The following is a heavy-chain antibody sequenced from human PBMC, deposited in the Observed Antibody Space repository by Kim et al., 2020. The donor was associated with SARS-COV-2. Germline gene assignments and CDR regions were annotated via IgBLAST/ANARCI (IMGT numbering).Heavy chain of an antibody. CDR1: GFTFSDSY. CDR3: ARGPKTDAFDI. J-gene: IGHJ3*02. CDR2: ISSTGTSI. Sequence: GGSLRLSCAASGFTFSDSYMSWIRQAPGKGLDWVSYISSTGTSIYYADSMKGRFTISRDNAKNSLYLQMNSLRAEDTAIYYCARGPKTDAFDIWGQGTMV. V-gene: IGHV3-11*01.